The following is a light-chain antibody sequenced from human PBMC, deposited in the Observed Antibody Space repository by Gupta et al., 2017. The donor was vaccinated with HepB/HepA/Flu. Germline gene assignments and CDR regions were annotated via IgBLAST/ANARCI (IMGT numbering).Light chain of an antibody. CDR1: SSDVGSYNL. J-gene: IGLJ3*02. V-gene: IGLV2-23*02. CDR2: EVS. Sequence: HSDLTQIASVSGSPVQSITISCTGTSSDVGSYNLDAWYQQSPGKVPKLMIFEVSKRPSGVSNRFSGSKSGNTASLTISGLQAEDEADYYCCSYAGSSTWVFGGGTKLTVL. CDR3: CSYAGSSTWV.